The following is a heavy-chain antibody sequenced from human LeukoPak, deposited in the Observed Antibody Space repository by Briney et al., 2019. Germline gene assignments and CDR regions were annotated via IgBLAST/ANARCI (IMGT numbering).Heavy chain of an antibody. J-gene: IGHJ4*02. V-gene: IGHV4-59*01. Sequence: SETLSLTCTVSGGSISNYYWSWIRQPPGKGLEWIGYIYNSGSTNSNPSLKSRVTISVDTSKNQFSLRLSAVTAADTAVYYCARESSGWLYYFDYWGQGTLVTVSS. CDR2: IYNSGST. CDR3: ARESSGWLYYFDY. CDR1: GGSISNYY. D-gene: IGHD6-19*01.